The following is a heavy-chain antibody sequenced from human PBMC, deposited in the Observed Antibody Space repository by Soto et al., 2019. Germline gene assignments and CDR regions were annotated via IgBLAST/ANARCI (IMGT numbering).Heavy chain of an antibody. CDR3: ARELSNSPDYFDY. CDR2: IYYSGRT. CDR1: GGSISSDDYY. J-gene: IGHJ4*02. V-gene: IGHV4-30-4*01. D-gene: IGHD6-6*01. Sequence: SETLSLTCTVSGGSISSDDYYWSWIRQPPGKGLEWIGYIYYSGRTAYNPSLKSRLIISIDTSKNQFSLNLNSVSGADTAVYYCARELSNSPDYFDYWGQGNLVTVSS.